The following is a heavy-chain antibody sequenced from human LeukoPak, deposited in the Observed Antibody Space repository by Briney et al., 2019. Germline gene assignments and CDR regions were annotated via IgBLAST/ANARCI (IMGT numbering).Heavy chain of an antibody. J-gene: IGHJ1*01. V-gene: IGHV3-30-3*01. CDR1: GFTFTSYA. Sequence: GGSLRLSCAASGFTFTSYAMHWVRQAPGRGLEWVAVISYDGSNKYYADSVKGRFTISRDTSKNMLYLQMNSLRGEDTAVYFCAREYGIVSYNIRTEYFQHWGQGTLVTVSS. CDR3: AREYGIVSYNIRTEYFQH. CDR2: ISYDGSNK. D-gene: IGHD5-24*01.